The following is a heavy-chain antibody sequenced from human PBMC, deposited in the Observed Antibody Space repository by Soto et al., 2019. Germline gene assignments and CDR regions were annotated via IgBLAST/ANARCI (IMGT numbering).Heavy chain of an antibody. J-gene: IGHJ4*02. CDR2: IYYSGST. CDR3: VRGVGGSSGFFDY. Sequence: SETLSLTCTVSGGSISSYYWSWIRQPPGKGLEWIGYIYYSGSTNCNPSLKSLVTISVDTSKNQFSLKLSSVTAADTAWNCLVRGVGGSSGFFDYWGQGTLVTVSS. CDR1: GGSISSYY. D-gene: IGHD3-22*01. V-gene: IGHV4-59*01.